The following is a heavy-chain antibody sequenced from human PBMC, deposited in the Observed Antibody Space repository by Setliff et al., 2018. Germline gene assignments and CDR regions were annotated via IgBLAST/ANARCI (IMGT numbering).Heavy chain of an antibody. CDR1: GFTFSDYA. Sequence: LKISCAASGFTFSDYAMTWVRQAPGKGLEWVSIIYADDGSTYYADSVEGRFTISRDNSNNILYLQMNSLRAEDTAVYYCAQGVHLGVWGQGTLVTVS. CDR3: AQGVHLGV. CDR2: IYADDGST. V-gene: IGHV3-23*03. J-gene: IGHJ4*02. D-gene: IGHD1-1*01.